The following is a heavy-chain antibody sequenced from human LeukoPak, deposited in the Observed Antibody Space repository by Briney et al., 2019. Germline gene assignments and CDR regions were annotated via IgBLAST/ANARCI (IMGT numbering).Heavy chain of an antibody. CDR1: GGSISSGGYY. CDR2: IYYSGST. Sequence: PSETLSLTCTVSGGSISSGGYYWSWIRQHPGKGLEWIGYIYYSGSTYYNPSLKRRVTISVDKSKNQFSLKLSSVTAADTAVYYCARERGGWFGDYYYGMDVWGQGTTVTVSS. D-gene: IGHD3-10*01. CDR3: ARERGGWFGDYYYGMDV. V-gene: IGHV4-31*03. J-gene: IGHJ6*02.